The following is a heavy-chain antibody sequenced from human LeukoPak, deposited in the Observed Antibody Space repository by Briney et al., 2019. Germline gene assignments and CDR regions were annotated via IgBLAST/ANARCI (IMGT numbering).Heavy chain of an antibody. V-gene: IGHV3-23*01. CDR2: IRGGGGSE. J-gene: IGHJ3*02. D-gene: IGHD4-17*01. CDR3: GRDPNGDYIGAFDM. CDR1: GFTFSAYA. Sequence: GGPLRLSCTASGFTFSAYAMMWVRQAPGKGPEWVSAIRGGGGSEFYADPVKGRFTISRDNSKNTLFLQMNNLRPEDTAVYYCGRDPNGDYIGAFDMWGPGTMVTVSS.